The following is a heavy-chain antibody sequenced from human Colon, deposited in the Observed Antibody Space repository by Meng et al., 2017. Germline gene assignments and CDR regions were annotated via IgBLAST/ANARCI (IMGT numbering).Heavy chain of an antibody. D-gene: IGHD3-16*01. V-gene: IGHV4-4*07. J-gene: IGHJ3*02. CDR3: ATPWGGLRNPFHN. Sequence: SETLSLTCSVSGGSISAYYWTWIRQPAGKGLEWMGRITASGNTNYNPSLKGRLTMSIDTSKNQFSLRLTSVTATDTAVYFCATPWGGLRNPFHNWGPGTMVTVSS. CDR2: ITASGNT. CDR1: GGSISAYY.